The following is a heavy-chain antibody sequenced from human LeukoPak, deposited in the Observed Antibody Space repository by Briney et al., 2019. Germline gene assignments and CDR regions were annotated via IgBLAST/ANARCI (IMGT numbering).Heavy chain of an antibody. CDR2: ISYDGSNK. CDR1: GFTFSDHY. CDR3: AKDPIWWNYFDY. D-gene: IGHD2-8*02. J-gene: IGHJ4*02. V-gene: IGHV3-30*18. Sequence: GGSLRLSCAASGFTFSDHYIDWVRQAPGKGLEWVAVISYDGSNKHYADSVKGRFTISRDNSKNTLYLQMNSLRAEDTAVYYCAKDPIWWNYFDYWGQGTLVTVSS.